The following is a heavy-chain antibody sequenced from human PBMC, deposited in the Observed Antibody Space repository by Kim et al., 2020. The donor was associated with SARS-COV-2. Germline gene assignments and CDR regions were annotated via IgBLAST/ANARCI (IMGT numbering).Heavy chain of an antibody. CDR2: INAGNGNT. Sequence: ASVKVSCKASGYTFSTYALHWVRQAPGQRLEWMVWINAGNGNTKYSQKFRGRVTITRDTSASTAYMELSSLRSEDTAVYFCARASGGDWRYYYYGMDVWGQGTTVTVSS. D-gene: IGHD2-21*02. V-gene: IGHV1-3*01. CDR3: ARASGGDWRYYYYGMDV. CDR1: GYTFSTYA. J-gene: IGHJ6*02.